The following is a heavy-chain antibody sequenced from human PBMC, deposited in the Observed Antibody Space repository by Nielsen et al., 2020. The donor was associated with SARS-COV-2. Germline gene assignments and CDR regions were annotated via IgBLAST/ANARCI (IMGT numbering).Heavy chain of an antibody. D-gene: IGHD3-3*01. J-gene: IGHJ2*01. CDR3: ARDGASGRFYDWLSHFDL. CDR1: GGSLSGHY. Sequence: SETLSLTCAVYGGSLSGHYMTWIRQPIGKGLEWSWEESHRGSTNTNPSLKSRVTISVDTSKSQFSLKLRSVTAADTAVYYCARDGASGRFYDWLSHFDLWGRGTLVTVSS. V-gene: IGHV4-34*01. CDR2: ESHRGST.